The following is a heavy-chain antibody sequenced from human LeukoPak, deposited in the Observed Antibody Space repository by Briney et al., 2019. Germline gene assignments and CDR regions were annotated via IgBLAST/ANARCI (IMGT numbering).Heavy chain of an antibody. Sequence: SETLSLTCAVSGGSISSGGYSWSWIRQPPGKGLKWIGYIYRSGSTYYNPSLKSRVTISVDRSKNQFSLKLSSVTAADTAVYYCARVDTAMVNFDYWGQGTLVTVSS. D-gene: IGHD5-18*01. CDR1: GGSISSGGYS. CDR3: ARVDTAMVNFDY. J-gene: IGHJ4*02. V-gene: IGHV4-30-2*01. CDR2: IYRSGST.